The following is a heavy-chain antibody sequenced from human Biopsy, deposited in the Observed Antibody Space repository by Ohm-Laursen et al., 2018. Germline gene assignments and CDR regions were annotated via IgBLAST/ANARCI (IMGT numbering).Heavy chain of an antibody. D-gene: IGHD5-12*01. Sequence: TLSLTCTVSGGSISGHFWSWVRQPAGKGLEWIGNIFYSANTYYNPSLKSRVTISVDTSKNQFSLKLSSVTAADTAVYYCARLGSGDYFPTFFDFWGQGALVTVSS. CDR2: IFYSANT. V-gene: IGHV4-59*06. J-gene: IGHJ4*02. CDR1: GGSISGHF. CDR3: ARLGSGDYFPTFFDF.